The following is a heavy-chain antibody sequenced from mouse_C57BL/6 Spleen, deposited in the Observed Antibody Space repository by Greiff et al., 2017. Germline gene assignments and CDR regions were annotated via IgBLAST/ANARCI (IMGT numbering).Heavy chain of an antibody. D-gene: IGHD1-1*01. CDR3: ARGYYGFAY. CDR1: GYTFTDYN. V-gene: IGHV1-18*01. Sequence: VHVKQSGPELVKPGASVKIPCKASGYTFTDYNMDWVKQSHGKNLEWIGDINPNNGGTIYNQKFKGKSTLTVDKSSSTAYMELRSLTSEDTAVYDCARGYYGFAYWGQGTLVTVSA. CDR2: INPNNGGT. J-gene: IGHJ3*01.